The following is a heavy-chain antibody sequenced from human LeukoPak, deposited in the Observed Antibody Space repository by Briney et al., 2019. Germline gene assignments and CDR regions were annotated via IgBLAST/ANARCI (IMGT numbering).Heavy chain of an antibody. Sequence: SETLSLTCTVASGSMSIGNYFWTWIRQHPGKGLQWIGYIYYSGTPYYSPSLKSRAAILVDTSHHQFSLKLTSVTASDTAVYYCARSDSSGYFYVDWGQGTQVTVSA. J-gene: IGHJ4*02. D-gene: IGHD3-22*01. CDR3: ARSDSSGYFYVD. V-gene: IGHV4-31*03. CDR1: SGSMSIGNYF. CDR2: IYYSGTP.